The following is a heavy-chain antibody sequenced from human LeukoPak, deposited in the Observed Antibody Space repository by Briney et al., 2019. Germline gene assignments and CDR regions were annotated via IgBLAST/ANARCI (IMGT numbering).Heavy chain of an antibody. J-gene: IGHJ4*02. Sequence: KPSETLSLTCTVSGGSISSSDYFWGWVRQSPGKGLEWIGSIFYSGSTYYNPSLRSRLTMSVDTSMNQFSLRLRSVTAADTAVYYCARRDDNKAVLDYWGQGTLVTVSS. CDR2: IFYSGST. D-gene: IGHD5-24*01. CDR3: ARRDDNKAVLDY. CDR1: GGSISSSDYF. V-gene: IGHV4-39*01.